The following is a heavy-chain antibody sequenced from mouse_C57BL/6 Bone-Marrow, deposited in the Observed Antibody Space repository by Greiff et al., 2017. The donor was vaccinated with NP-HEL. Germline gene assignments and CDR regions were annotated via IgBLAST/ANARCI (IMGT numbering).Heavy chain of an antibody. CDR3: ARDPWTTVDYAMDY. D-gene: IGHD1-1*01. CDR2: IHPNSGST. J-gene: IGHJ4*01. CDR1: GYTFTSYW. Sequence: QVQLQQPGAELVKPGASVKLSCKASGYTFTSYWMHWVKQRPGQGLEWIGMIHPNSGSTNYNEKFKSKATLTVDKSSSTAYMQLSSLTSEDSAVYYCARDPWTTVDYAMDYWGQGTSVTVSS. V-gene: IGHV1-64*01.